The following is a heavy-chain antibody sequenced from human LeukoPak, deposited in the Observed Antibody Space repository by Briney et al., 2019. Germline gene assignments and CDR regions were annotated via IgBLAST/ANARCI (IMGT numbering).Heavy chain of an antibody. CDR2: IYSSGST. J-gene: IGHJ4*02. CDR1: GGSISSYY. V-gene: IGHV4-59*01. D-gene: IGHD2-15*01. Sequence: SETLSLTCTVSGGSISSYYWNWIRQPPGKGLEWIGYIYSSGSTNYNPSLKSRVTISVDTSKNQLSLKLSSVTAADTAVYYCATRGGYCSGGNCNYYFDYWGQGTLVTVSS. CDR3: ATRGGYCSGGNCNYYFDY.